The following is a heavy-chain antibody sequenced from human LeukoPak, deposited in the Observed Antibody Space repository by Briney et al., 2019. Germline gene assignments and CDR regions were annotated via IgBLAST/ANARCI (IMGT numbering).Heavy chain of an antibody. V-gene: IGHV3-7*01. J-gene: IGHJ6*03. CDR2: IKQDGSEK. D-gene: IGHD3-9*01. Sequence: PGGSLRLSCAASGFTFSSYWMSWVRQAPGKGLEWVANIKQDGSEKYYVDSVKGRFTISRDNAKNSLYLQMNSLRAEDTAVYYCARLYFDWLLYYYMDVWGKGTTVTVSS. CDR3: ARLYFDWLLYYYMDV. CDR1: GFTFSSYW.